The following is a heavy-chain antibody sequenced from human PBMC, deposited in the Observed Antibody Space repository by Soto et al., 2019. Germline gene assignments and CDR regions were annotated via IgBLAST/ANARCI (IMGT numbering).Heavy chain of an antibody. CDR1: GGTFSSYT. CDR3: ALFCSGGSCPPDYYYMDV. Sequence: ASVKVSCKASGGTFSSYTISWVRQAPGQGLERMGNIIPILGIANYAQKFQGRVTITADKSTSTAYMELSSLRSEGTAVYYCALFCSGGSCPPDYYYMDVWGKGTTVTVSS. CDR2: IIPILGIA. V-gene: IGHV1-69*02. J-gene: IGHJ6*03. D-gene: IGHD2-15*01.